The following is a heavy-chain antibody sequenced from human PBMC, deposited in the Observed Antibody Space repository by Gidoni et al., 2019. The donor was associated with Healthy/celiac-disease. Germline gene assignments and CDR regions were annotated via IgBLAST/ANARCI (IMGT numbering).Heavy chain of an antibody. CDR1: GFTFSSYA. CDR3: ARDQYHRIEYFQH. V-gene: IGHV3-30-3*01. J-gene: IGHJ1*01. Sequence: QVQLVESGGGVVRPGRYLRLSCAASGFTFSSYAMHVVRQAPGKGLGWVAVISYDGSNKYYADSVKGRFTISRDNSKNTLYLQMNSLRAEDTAVYYCARDQYHRIEYFQHWGQGTLVTVSS. D-gene: IGHD2-2*01. CDR2: ISYDGSNK.